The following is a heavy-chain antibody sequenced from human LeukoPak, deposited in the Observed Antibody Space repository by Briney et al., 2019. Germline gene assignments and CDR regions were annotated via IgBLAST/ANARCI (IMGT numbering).Heavy chain of an antibody. J-gene: IGHJ4*02. V-gene: IGHV1-69*05. CDR1: GGTFSSYA. CDR3: ACRRDGYNFLFDY. D-gene: IGHD5-24*01. Sequence: SVKVSCKASGGTFSSYAISWVRQAPGQGLEWMGGIIPIFGTANYAQKFQGRVTITTDESTSTAYMELSSLRSEDTAVYYCACRRDGYNFLFDYWGQGTLVTVSS. CDR2: IIPIFGTA.